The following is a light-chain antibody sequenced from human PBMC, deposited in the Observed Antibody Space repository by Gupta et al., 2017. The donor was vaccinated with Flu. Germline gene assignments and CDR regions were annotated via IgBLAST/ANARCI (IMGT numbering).Light chain of an antibody. CDR3: SSYTTSNALVL. J-gene: IGLJ2*01. V-gene: IGLV2-14*01. CDR1: SSDVGVYNY. Sequence: QSALTQPASMSGSPGQSITISCTGTSSDVGVYNYVSWYQHHPGKAPKLLIYEVYNRPSGVSNRFSGSKSGNTASLTISGLQADDEADYFCSSYTTSNALVLFGGGTKLTVL. CDR2: EVY.